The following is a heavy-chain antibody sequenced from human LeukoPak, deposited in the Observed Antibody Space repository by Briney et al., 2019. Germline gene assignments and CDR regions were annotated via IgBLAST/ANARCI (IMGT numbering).Heavy chain of an antibody. J-gene: IGHJ4*02. V-gene: IGHV3-7*03. D-gene: IGHD3-3*01. CDR1: GFTFSSYM. CDR2: IKPDGGEK. CDR3: AKGDITIFGVVIPPGWYY. Sequence: GESLRLSCAASGFTFSSYMMTWVRQAPGKGLEWVANIKPDGGEKFYVDSVKGRFTISRDNSKNTLYLQMNSLRAEDTAVYYCAKGDITIFGVVIPPGWYYWGQGTLVTVSS.